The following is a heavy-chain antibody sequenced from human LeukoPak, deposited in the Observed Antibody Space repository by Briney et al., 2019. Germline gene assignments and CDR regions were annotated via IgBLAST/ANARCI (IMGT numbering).Heavy chain of an antibody. V-gene: IGHV1-18*01. J-gene: IGHJ4*02. CDR2: ISAYNGNT. CDR3: ARRSGTPGLFDY. Sequence: ASVKVSCKASGYTFSNYGFSWVRQAPGQGLEWMGWISAYNGNTNYAQKLQGRVTMTTDTSTSTAYMELRSLRSDDTAVYYCARRSGTPGLFDYWGQGTLVTVSS. CDR1: GYTFSNYG. D-gene: IGHD1-26*01.